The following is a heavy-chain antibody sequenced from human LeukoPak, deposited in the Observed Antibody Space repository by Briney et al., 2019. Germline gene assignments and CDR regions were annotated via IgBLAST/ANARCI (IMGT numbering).Heavy chain of an antibody. D-gene: IGHD1-14*01. CDR1: GFTVNSNY. V-gene: IGHV3-53*01. CDR2: IYSGGST. J-gene: IGHJ3*02. Sequence: PGGSLRLSCAASGFTVNSNYMSWVRQAPGKGLEWVSVIYSGGSTYFADSVKGRFAISRDNSKNTLYLQMNSLRAEDTAVYYCATALTPTYAFDIWGQGTMVTVSS. CDR3: ATALTPTYAFDI.